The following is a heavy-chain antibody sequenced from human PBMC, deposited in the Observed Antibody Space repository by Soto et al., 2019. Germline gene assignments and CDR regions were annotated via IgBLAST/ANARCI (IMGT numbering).Heavy chain of an antibody. CDR1: GDSISSYY. D-gene: IGHD3-22*01. V-gene: IGHV4-59*01. CDR3: ALRSMAVVPEY. CDR2: LYYGRSA. J-gene: IGHJ4*02. Sequence: HVQLQESGPGLVKPSETLSLTCAVSGDSISSYYCMWIRQPPGKGLESIGYLYYGRSANYNPSLKSRVTLSGDTSTNQCYLTLSSMTAADTAVYYCALRSMAVVPEYWGQGTLVTVSS.